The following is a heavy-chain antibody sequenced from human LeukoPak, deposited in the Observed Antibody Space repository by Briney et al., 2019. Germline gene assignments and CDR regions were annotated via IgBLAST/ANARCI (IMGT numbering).Heavy chain of an antibody. CDR3: ARGPERIQLWFTSYYHYYMDV. D-gene: IGHD5-18*01. V-gene: IGHV1-8*01. CDR1: GYTFTSYD. J-gene: IGHJ6*03. Sequence: ASVKVSCKASGYTFTSYDINWVRQATGQGLEWMGWMNPNSGNTGYAQKFQGRVTMTRNTSISTAYMELSSLRSEDTAVYCCARGPERIQLWFTSYYHYYMDVWGKGTTVTVSS. CDR2: MNPNSGNT.